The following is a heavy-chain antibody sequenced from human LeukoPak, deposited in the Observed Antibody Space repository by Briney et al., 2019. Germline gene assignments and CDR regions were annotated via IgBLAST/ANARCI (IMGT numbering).Heavy chain of an antibody. V-gene: IGHV1-69*13. J-gene: IGHJ4*02. CDR2: IIPIFGTA. CDR1: GGTFSSYA. Sequence: SVKVSCKASGGTFSSYAISWVRQAPGQGLEWMGGIIPIFGTANYAQKFQGRVTITADESTSTAYMELSSLRSEDTAVYYCARSRYYYGSGSYFGLFDYWGQGTLVTVSS. CDR3: ARSRYYYGSGSYFGLFDY. D-gene: IGHD3-10*01.